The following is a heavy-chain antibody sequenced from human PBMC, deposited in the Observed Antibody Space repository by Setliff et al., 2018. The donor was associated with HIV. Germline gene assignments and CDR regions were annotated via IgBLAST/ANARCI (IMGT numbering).Heavy chain of an antibody. CDR1: GYTFTGYF. Sequence: ASVKVSCKASGYTFTGYFVHWVRQAPGQGLEWMGRINPNTDDTKYAEKFQGRVTMTRETSISTAYMELSRLRSDDTAVYYCARQDHSSVNSGSLYAFDVWGQGTMGTVSS. CDR3: ARQDHSSVNSGSLYAFDV. CDR2: INPNTDDT. V-gene: IGHV1-2*06. J-gene: IGHJ3*01. D-gene: IGHD3-22*01.